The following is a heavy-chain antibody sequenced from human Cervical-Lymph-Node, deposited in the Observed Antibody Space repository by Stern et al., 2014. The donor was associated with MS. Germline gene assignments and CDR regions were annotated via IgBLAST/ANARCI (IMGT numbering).Heavy chain of an antibody. D-gene: IGHD2-21*02. CDR1: GGSFSGYY. J-gene: IGHJ4*02. CDR3: ARIIFRDCSIRY. Sequence: QVQLQQWGAGLLKPSETLSLTCAVYGGSFSGYYWSWIRQPPGKGLEWIGEINHSGSTNYNPSLKSRVTISVNTSKNQFSLKLSSVTAADTAVYYCARIIFRDCSIRYWGQGTLVTVSS. V-gene: IGHV4-34*01. CDR2: INHSGST.